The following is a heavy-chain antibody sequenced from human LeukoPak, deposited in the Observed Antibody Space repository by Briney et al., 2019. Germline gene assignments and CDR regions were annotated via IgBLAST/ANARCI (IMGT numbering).Heavy chain of an antibody. J-gene: IGHJ6*02. V-gene: IGHV1-3*01. CDR3: ASRGPYDILTGYQPPAYYYGMDV. CDR1: GYTFTSYA. CDR2: INAGNGNT. Sequence: GASVKVSCKASGYTFTSYAMHWVRQAPGQRLEWMGWINAGNGNTKYSQKFQGRVTITRDTSASPAYMELSSLRSEDTAVHYCASRGPYDILTGYQPPAYYYGMDVWGQGTTVTVSS. D-gene: IGHD3-9*01.